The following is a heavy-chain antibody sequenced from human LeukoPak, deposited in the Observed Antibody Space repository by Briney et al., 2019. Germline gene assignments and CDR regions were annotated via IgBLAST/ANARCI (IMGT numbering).Heavy chain of an antibody. CDR2: SGSP. CDR1: GDSVSSAGYH. V-gene: IGHV4-61*08. J-gene: IGHJ4*02. D-gene: IGHD2-21*01. Sequence: SETLSLTCSVSGDSVSSAGYHWSWIRQAPGKGLEWIGHSGSPSYNPSLKSRVMISIDTSKNQFSLKVSTVTAADTAVYYCTTYYVGEGGRGHWGPGTLVTVSS. CDR3: TTYYVGEGGRGH.